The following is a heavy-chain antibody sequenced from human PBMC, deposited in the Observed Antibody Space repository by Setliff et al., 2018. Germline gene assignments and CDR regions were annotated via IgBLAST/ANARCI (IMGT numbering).Heavy chain of an antibody. D-gene: IGHD2-15*01. Sequence: PSETLSLTCAVSGSAISSGHYWGWIRQPPGKGGLEWIGSFRPSGRTYSPSLKSRVIVSVDTSKNQFSLKLSSVAAADTAVYYCARLPGYCNGGNCYGYYAFDIWGQGTMVTVSS. J-gene: IGHJ3*02. V-gene: IGHV4-38-2*01. CDR1: GSAISSGHY. CDR2: FRPSGRT. CDR3: ARLPGYCNGGNCYGYYAFDI.